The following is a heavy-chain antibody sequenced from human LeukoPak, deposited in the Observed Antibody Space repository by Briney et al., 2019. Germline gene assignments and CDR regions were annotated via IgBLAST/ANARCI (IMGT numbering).Heavy chain of an antibody. J-gene: IGHJ1*01. CDR3: ARQSPRYCTNGVCWNEYFQH. CDR1: GGSISGYY. V-gene: IGHV4-59*08. Sequence: PSETLSLTCTVSGGSISGYYWSWIRQPPGKGLEWIGYIYYSGSTNYNPSLKSRVTISVDTSKNQFSLKLSSVTAADTAVYYCARQSPRYCTNGVCWNEYFQHRGQGTLVTVSS. D-gene: IGHD2-8*01. CDR2: IYYSGST.